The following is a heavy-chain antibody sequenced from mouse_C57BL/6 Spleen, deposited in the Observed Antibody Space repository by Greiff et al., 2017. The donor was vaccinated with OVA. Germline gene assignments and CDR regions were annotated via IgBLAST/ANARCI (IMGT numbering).Heavy chain of an antibody. D-gene: IGHD1-1*01. CDR3: ARAGYYGSSPYYYAMDY. J-gene: IGHJ4*01. CDR2: ISYDGSN. CDR1: GYSITSGYY. V-gene: IGHV3-6*01. Sequence: EVKLQESGPGLVKPSQSLSLTCSVTGYSITSGYYWNWIRQFPGNKLEWMGYISYDGSNNYNPSLKNRISITRDTSKNQFFLKLNSVTTEDTATYYCARAGYYGSSPYYYAMDYWGQGTSVTVSS.